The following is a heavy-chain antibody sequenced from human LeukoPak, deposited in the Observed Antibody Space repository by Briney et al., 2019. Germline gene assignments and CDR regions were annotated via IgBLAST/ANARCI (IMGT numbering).Heavy chain of an antibody. CDR1: GFTFSSYW. J-gene: IGHJ4*02. Sequence: PGGSLRLSCAASGFTFSSYWMSWVRQAPGKGLEWVANIKQDGSEKYYVDSVKGRFTISRDNAKNSLYLQMNSLRAEDTAVYYCARKWYYDSAAEFFDYWGQGTLVTVSS. D-gene: IGHD3-22*01. CDR3: ARKWYYDSAAEFFDY. V-gene: IGHV3-7*01. CDR2: IKQDGSEK.